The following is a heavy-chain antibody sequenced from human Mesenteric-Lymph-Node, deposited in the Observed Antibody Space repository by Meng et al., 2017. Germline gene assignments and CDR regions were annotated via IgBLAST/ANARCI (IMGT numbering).Heavy chain of an antibody. CDR1: GFTFSTYW. CDR2: MNSDGSHI. D-gene: IGHD2-2*01. Sequence: GESLKISCAASGFTFSTYWMYWVRQAPGEGLVWVSRMNSDGSHIGYADSVKGRFTISRDNAKNTLSLQMNSLRGEDAAVYFCAREEYGFGLDVWGQGTTVTVSS. V-gene: IGHV3-74*01. J-gene: IGHJ6*02. CDR3: AREEYGFGLDV.